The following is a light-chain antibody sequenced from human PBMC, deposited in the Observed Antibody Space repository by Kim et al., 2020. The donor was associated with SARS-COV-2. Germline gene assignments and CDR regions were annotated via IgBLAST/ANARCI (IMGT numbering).Light chain of an antibody. CDR3: SSYTSSRTNYV. CDR1: RSDVGGYKY. V-gene: IGLV2-14*03. J-gene: IGLJ1*01. Sequence: SITISSTGTRSDVGGYKYVSWYQQHPGKAPKLMIYDVSDRPSGVSNRFSGSKSGNTASLTISGLQAEDEADYYCSSYTSSRTNYVFGTGTKVTVL. CDR2: DVS.